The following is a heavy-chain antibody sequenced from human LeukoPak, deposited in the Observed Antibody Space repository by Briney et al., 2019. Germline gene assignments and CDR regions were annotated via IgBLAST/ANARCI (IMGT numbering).Heavy chain of an antibody. J-gene: IGHJ6*02. CDR3: ARAHYYDYSYGMDV. CDR1: GFNVSLNY. Sequence: GGSLRLSCAASGFNVSLNYMTWVRQAPGRGLEWVSFISRGGSAYYADSVKGRFTISRDNSKNTLLLQMSSLRAEDTAVYFCARAHYYDYSYGMDVWGQGTAVTVSS. D-gene: IGHD3-22*01. V-gene: IGHV3-66*01. CDR2: ISRGGSA.